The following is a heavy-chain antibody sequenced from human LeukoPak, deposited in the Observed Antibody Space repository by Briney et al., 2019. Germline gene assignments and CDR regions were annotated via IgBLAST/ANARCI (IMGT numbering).Heavy chain of an antibody. CDR1: GFTFSSYA. D-gene: IGHD3-3*01. J-gene: IGHJ6*02. CDR2: ISGSGGST. V-gene: IGHV3-23*01. CDR3: AKGTYYDFWSGYYRYYYYYYGMDV. Sequence: GSLRLSCAASGFTFSSYAMSWVRQAPGKGLEWVSAISGSGGSTYYADSVKGRLTISRDNSKNTLYLQMNSLRAEDTAVYYCAKGTYYDFWSGYYRYYYYYYGMDVWGQGTTVTVSS.